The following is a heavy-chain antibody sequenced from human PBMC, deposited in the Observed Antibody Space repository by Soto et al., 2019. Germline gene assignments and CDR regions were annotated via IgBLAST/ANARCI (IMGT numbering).Heavy chain of an antibody. CDR3: ARGLPGIAAL. V-gene: IGHV4-30-2*01. J-gene: IGHJ4*02. CDR2: IYHSGST. Sequence: QLQLQESGSGLVKPSQTLSLTCAVSGGSISSGGYSWSWIRQPPGKGLEWIGYIYHSGSTYYNPSLTXXVXIXEDRSKNQFSLKLSSVTAADTAVYYCARGLPGIAALWGQGTLVTVSS. CDR1: GGSISSGGYS. D-gene: IGHD6-13*01.